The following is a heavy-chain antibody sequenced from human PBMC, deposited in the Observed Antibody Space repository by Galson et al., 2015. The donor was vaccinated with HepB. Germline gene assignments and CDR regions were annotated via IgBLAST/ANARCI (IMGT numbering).Heavy chain of an antibody. CDR3: TTLVSYGMDV. V-gene: IGHV3-15*01. CDR2: IKSKTDGGTS. CDR1: GFTFSNAW. Sequence: SLRLSCAASGFTFSNAWMSWVRQAPGKGLEWVGRIKSKTDGGTSDFAAPVKGRFTISRDDSKTTLYLQMNSLKTEDTAVYYCTTLVSYGMDVWGQGTTVTVSS. D-gene: IGHD3-10*01. J-gene: IGHJ6*02.